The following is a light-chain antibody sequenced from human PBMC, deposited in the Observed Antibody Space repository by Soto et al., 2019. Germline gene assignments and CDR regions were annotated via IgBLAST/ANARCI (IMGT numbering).Light chain of an antibody. J-gene: IGKJ1*01. CDR2: HTS. Sequence: EIVLTQSPATLSSSPWERATLSCRASQTVNSRLAWYQHKPGQAPRLLIYHTSNRATGIPARFSGSGSGTDFTLTISSLEPEDFAVYYCQQRSNWPGTFGQGTKVDIK. CDR1: QTVNSR. V-gene: IGKV3-11*01. CDR3: QQRSNWPGT.